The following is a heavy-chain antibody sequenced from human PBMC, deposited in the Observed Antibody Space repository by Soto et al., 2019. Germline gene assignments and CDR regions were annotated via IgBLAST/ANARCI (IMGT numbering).Heavy chain of an antibody. Sequence: GGSLRLSCAASGFTFSSYGIHWVRQAPGKGLEWVAVISYDGSNKYYADSVKGRFTISRDNSKNTLYLQMNSLRAEDTAVYYCAKAPDYDYVWGSYRYPADYWGQGTLVTVSS. CDR1: GFTFSSYG. V-gene: IGHV3-30*18. D-gene: IGHD3-16*02. CDR2: ISYDGSNK. J-gene: IGHJ4*02. CDR3: AKAPDYDYVWGSYRYPADY.